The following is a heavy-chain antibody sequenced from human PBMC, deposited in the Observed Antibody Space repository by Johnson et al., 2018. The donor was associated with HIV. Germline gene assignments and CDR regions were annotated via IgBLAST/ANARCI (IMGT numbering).Heavy chain of an antibody. CDR3: ATDYNFWSGRPDSFDV. V-gene: IGHV3-30*14. CDR1: GFTFSSYA. CDR2: ISYDGSSK. Sequence: QVQLVESGGGVVQPGRSLRLSCAASGFTFSSYAMHWVRQAPGKGLEWVAVISYDGSSKYYADSVKGRFTISRDNSRNTLYLQMDSLRAEDMGVYYCATDYNFWSGRPDSFDVWGQGTMVTVSS. J-gene: IGHJ3*01. D-gene: IGHD3-3*01.